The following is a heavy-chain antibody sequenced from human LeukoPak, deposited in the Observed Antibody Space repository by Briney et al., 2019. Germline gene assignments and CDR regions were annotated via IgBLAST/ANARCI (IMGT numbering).Heavy chain of an antibody. Sequence: PSETLSLTCTVSGGSISSSSYFWGWIRQPPGKGLEWLGIIYYSGTTYYNPSLKSRVTISVDTSKNQFSLKLSSVTAADTAVYYCARRGLYGSSPFDSWGQGTLVTVSS. J-gene: IGHJ5*01. CDR1: GGSISSSSYF. D-gene: IGHD2-2*01. CDR2: IYYSGTT. CDR3: ARRGLYGSSPFDS. V-gene: IGHV4-39*01.